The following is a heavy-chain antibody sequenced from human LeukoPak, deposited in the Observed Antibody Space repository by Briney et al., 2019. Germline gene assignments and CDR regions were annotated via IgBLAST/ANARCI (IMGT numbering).Heavy chain of an antibody. CDR1: GYTFTGYY. CDR3: AETGIRVTAIYY. Sequence: ASVKVSYKASGYTFTGYYMHWVRQAPGQGLEWMGWINPNSGGTNYAQKFQGRVTMTRDTSISTAYMELSRLRSDDTAVYYCAETGIRVTAIYYWGQGTLVTVSS. D-gene: IGHD2-21*02. V-gene: IGHV1-2*02. CDR2: INPNSGGT. J-gene: IGHJ4*02.